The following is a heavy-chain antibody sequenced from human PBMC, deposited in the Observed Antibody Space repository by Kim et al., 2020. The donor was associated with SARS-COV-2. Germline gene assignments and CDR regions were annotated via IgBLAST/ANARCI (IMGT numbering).Heavy chain of an antibody. V-gene: IGHV3-33*05. CDR3: ARPTAVTTFSGSEY. D-gene: IGHD4-17*01. CDR1: GFTFSTYG. CDR2: ISYDGSNK. Sequence: GGSLRLSCAASGFTFSTYGMHWVRQAPGKGLEWVAVISYDGSNKYYADSVKGRFTISRDNSKNTLYLQMNSLRAEDTAVYYCARPTAVTTFSGSEYWGQG. J-gene: IGHJ4*02.